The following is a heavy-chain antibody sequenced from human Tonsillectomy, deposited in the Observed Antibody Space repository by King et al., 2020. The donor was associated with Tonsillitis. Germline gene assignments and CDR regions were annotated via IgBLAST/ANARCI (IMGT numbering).Heavy chain of an antibody. V-gene: IGHV4-59*08. J-gene: IGHJ3*02. D-gene: IGHD3-10*01. CDR2: ISYSGNT. CDR3: ARHSGGDHDAFDI. Sequence: QLQESGPGLVKPSETLSLTCTVSGGSINNYYWSWIRQPPGKGLEWIGYISYSGNTNQNPSLKSRVTMSVHASKNQVSLKLNAVTAADTAVYYCARHSGGDHDAFDIWGQGTLVTISS. CDR1: GGSINNYY.